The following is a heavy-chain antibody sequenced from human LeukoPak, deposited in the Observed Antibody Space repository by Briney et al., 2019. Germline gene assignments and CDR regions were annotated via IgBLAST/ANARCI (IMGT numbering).Heavy chain of an antibody. Sequence: ASVKVSCKASGYTFTSYGISWVRQAPGQGLEWMGWISAYNGNTNYAQKLQRRGTMTTGTSTSTAYMELRSLRSDDTAVYYCARYRAVAASDYWGQGTLVTVSS. D-gene: IGHD6-19*01. V-gene: IGHV1-18*01. CDR2: ISAYNGNT. CDR3: ARYRAVAASDY. J-gene: IGHJ4*02. CDR1: GYTFTSYG.